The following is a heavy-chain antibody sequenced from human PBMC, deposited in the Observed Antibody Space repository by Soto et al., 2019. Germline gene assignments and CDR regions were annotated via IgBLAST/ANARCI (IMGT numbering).Heavy chain of an antibody. CDR3: AKGLLAIVGTTLPRDAFNI. CDR2: ISHDGSYK. CDR1: GFSFTTYV. J-gene: IGHJ3*02. V-gene: IGHV3-30*18. D-gene: IGHD1-26*01. Sequence: QVQLVESGGGVVQPGRSLRLSCAASGFSFTTYVMHLVRQAQGKGLEWVAVISHDGSYKYYGDAVKGRFTISRDTSKKAVYLEMNSLRPDDTAVYYCAKGLLAIVGTTLPRDAFNIWGQGTMVTVSS.